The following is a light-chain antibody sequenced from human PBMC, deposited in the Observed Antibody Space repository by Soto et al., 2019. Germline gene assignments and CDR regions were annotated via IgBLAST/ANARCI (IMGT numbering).Light chain of an antibody. CDR1: SSDVGSYNR. J-gene: IGLJ3*02. CDR3: CSYAGSYTWV. Sequence: QSVLTQPRSVSGSPGQSVTISCTGTSSDVGSYNRVSWYQQPPGTAPKLIIYDVTKRPSGVPDRFSVSQSDNTASLTISGLQAEDEADYYCCSYAGSYTWVFGGGTKVTVL. CDR2: DVT. V-gene: IGLV2-11*01.